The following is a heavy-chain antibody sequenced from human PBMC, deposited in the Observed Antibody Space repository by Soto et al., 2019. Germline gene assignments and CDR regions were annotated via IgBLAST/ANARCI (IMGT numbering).Heavy chain of an antibody. D-gene: IGHD2-15*01. J-gene: IGHJ5*02. CDR1: GGSISSNY. Sequence: SETLSLTCTVSGGSISSNYWTWIRQPPGKGLEWIGYVYNSGSTNYNPSLKSRVTISEDTSKSQFSLKVNSMTAADTAVYYCARYRREEVAGYTLDPWGQGILATVFS. V-gene: IGHV4-59*01. CDR2: VYNSGST. CDR3: ARYRREEVAGYTLDP.